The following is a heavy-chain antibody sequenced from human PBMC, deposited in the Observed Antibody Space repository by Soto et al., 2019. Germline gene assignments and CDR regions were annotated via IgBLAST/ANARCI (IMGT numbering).Heavy chain of an antibody. J-gene: IGHJ4*02. CDR1: GFTVSSNF. D-gene: IGHD6-13*01. CDR3: ARAKIGVAGFFDS. Sequence: PGGSLRLSCAASGFTVSSNFMSWVRQAPGKGLEWVSVIYSGGNTYYADSVKGRFTISRHNSENTLYLQMNSLRADDTAVYYCARAKIGVAGFFDSWGQGTLVTVSS. CDR2: IYSGGNT. V-gene: IGHV3-53*04.